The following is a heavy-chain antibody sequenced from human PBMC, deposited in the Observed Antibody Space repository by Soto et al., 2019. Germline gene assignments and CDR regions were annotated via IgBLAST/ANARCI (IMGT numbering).Heavy chain of an antibody. CDR2: VSSDGSNL. V-gene: IGHV3-30*18. D-gene: IGHD2-21*01. J-gene: IGHJ4*02. CDR1: GFTFSYYG. CDR3: AKNTGGNSYYFDF. Sequence: LSCAASGFTFSYYGMHWVRQAPGKGLECVALVSSDGSNLFXADSVKGRFTISRDNSKNTLYLQMNSLRAEDTAVYYCAKNTGGNSYYFDFWGQGTLVTVSS.